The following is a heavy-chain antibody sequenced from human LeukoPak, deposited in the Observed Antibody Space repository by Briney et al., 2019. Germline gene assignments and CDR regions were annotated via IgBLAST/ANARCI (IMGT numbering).Heavy chain of an antibody. D-gene: IGHD6-13*01. CDR1: GFTFSSYS. CDR3: ARIISNSWKQDI. CDR2: ISSSSSYI. J-gene: IGHJ3*02. V-gene: IGHV3-21*01. Sequence: GGSLRLSCAASGFTFSSYSMNWVRQAPGKGLEWVSSISSSSSYIYFADSVKGRFTISRDNAKNSLYLQMNSLRAEDTAAYYCARIISNSWKQDIWGQGTMVTVSS.